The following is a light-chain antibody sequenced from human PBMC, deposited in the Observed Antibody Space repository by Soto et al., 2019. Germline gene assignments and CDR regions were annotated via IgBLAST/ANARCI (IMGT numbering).Light chain of an antibody. CDR1: QSVGSNY. J-gene: IGKJ1*01. Sequence: EIVLTQSPGTLSLSPGERATLSCRASQSVGSNYLAWYQQKPGQAPRLLIYGASSRATGTPDRFSGSGSGTDFTLTISRLEPEDFAVYHCQQYITALETFGQGTKVEIK. V-gene: IGKV3-20*01. CDR2: GAS. CDR3: QQYITALET.